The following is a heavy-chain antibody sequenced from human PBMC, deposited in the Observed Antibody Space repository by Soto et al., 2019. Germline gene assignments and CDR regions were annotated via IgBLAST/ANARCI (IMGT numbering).Heavy chain of an antibody. D-gene: IGHD5-12*01. J-gene: IGHJ4*02. CDR1: GGSISGYY. CDR2: IYYTGST. CDR3: AREGRDGYNPLDY. V-gene: IGHV4-59*01. Sequence: LSLTCTVSGGSISGYYWSWIRQPPGKGLEWIGYIYYTGSTNYNPSLKSRVTISVDTSKNQFSLKLSSVTAADTAVYYCAREGRDGYNPLDYWGQGTLVTGLL.